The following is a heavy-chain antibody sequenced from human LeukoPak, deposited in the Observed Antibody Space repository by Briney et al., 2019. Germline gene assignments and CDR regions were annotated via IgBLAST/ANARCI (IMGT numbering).Heavy chain of an antibody. CDR1: GFTLNNYW. CDR2: INIDGSSI. CDR3: TRIKWDLTYFDY. V-gene: IGHV3-74*01. J-gene: IGHJ4*02. D-gene: IGHD1-26*01. Sequence: GGSLRLSCAASGFTLNNYWMHWVRQAPGKGLVWVSRINIDGSSISYADSVKGRFTISRDNARNTLYLQMNSLRAEDTAVYYCTRIKWDLTYFDYWGQGTLVTAS.